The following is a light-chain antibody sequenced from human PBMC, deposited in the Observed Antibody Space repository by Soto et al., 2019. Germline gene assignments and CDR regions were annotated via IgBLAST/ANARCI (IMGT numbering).Light chain of an antibody. CDR2: EVS. Sequence: QSALTQPASVSGSPGQSITISCTGTSNDVGGYNFVSWYQHHPGKAPKLMIYEVSNRPSGVSIRFSASKSGNTASLTISGLQAEDEADYYCSSYTSSNTLVFGGGTKLTVL. CDR3: SSYTSSNTLV. J-gene: IGLJ2*01. CDR1: SNDVGGYNF. V-gene: IGLV2-14*01.